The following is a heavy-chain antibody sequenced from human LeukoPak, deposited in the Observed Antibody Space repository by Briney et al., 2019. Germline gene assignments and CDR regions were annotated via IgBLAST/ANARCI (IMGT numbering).Heavy chain of an antibody. CDR2: ISHRGNT. Sequence: SETLSLTCTVSAYSISSGYYWGWIRQFPGKGLEWIGSISHRGNTYYSPSLKSRVTISVDTSKNHFSLKLTSVSAADTAVYYCARVSSWGFDYWGQGTQVTVSP. D-gene: IGHD6-13*01. CDR1: AYSISSGYY. J-gene: IGHJ4*02. CDR3: ARVSSWGFDY. V-gene: IGHV4-38-2*02.